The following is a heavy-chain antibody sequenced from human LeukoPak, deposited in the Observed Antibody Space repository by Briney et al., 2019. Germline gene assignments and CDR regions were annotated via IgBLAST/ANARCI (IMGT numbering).Heavy chain of an antibody. D-gene: IGHD1-26*01. J-gene: IGHJ4*02. Sequence: ASVKVSCKASGYTFTSYYIHWVRQAPGQGLEWMGIINPSGGSTSYTQKFQGRVTMTRDMSTSTVYMELSSLRSEDTAVYYCATLGAMSIKPFDYWGQGTLVTVSS. V-gene: IGHV1-46*01. CDR3: ATLGAMSIKPFDY. CDR1: GYTFTSYY. CDR2: INPSGGST.